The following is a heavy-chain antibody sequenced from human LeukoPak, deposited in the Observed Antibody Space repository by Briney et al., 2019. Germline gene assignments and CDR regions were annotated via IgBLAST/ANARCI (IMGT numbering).Heavy chain of an antibody. J-gene: IGHJ6*03. V-gene: IGHV1-2*02. D-gene: IGHD2-2*02. CDR2: INPNSGDT. CDR1: GYTFTGYY. CDR3: ARVQYQLLYYMDV. Sequence: ASVTVSCKASGYTFTGYYMHWVRQAPGQGLEWVGWINPNSGDTNYAQKFQGRVTMTRDTSISTAYMELSRLRSDDTAVYYCARVQYQLLYYMDVWGKGTTVTVSS.